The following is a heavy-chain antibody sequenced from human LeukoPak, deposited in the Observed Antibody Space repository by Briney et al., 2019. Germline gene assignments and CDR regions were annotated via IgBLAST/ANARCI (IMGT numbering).Heavy chain of an antibody. CDR2: IYPGDSDT. Sequence: GESLQISRKGSGYSFTSYWIGWVRQMPGKGLEWMGIIYPGDSDTRYSPSFQGQVTISADKSISTAYLQWSSLKASDTAMYYCARHAPEYCSSTSCRYGMDVWGQGTTVTVSS. V-gene: IGHV5-51*01. D-gene: IGHD2-2*01. CDR1: GYSFTSYW. CDR3: ARHAPEYCSSTSCRYGMDV. J-gene: IGHJ6*02.